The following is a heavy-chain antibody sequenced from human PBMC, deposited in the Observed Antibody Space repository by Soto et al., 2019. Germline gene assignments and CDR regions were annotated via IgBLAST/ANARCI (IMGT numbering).Heavy chain of an antibody. Sequence: QVQLVQPGAEVRQPASSVKVSCKTSGGTFSSYAISWVRQAPGQGLAWMGGIVPIVDTSTYAQKFQGRVTITAEESTSTVYMELSSLRSDDTAVYYCVRVVAIPGYPDNWGQGTLVTVSS. CDR2: IVPIVDTS. V-gene: IGHV1-69*12. D-gene: IGHD5-12*01. J-gene: IGHJ4*02. CDR1: GGTFSSYA. CDR3: VRVVAIPGYPDN.